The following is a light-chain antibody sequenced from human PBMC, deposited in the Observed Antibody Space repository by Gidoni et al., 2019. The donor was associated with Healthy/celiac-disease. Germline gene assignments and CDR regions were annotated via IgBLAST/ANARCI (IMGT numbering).Light chain of an antibody. CDR1: QSVSSN. Sequence: EIVMTHSPATLSVSAGERATLSCSASQSVSSNLAWYQQKPGQAPSRLIYGASTRATGIPARFSGSVSGTEFTLTVGCLQSEDFAVYYCQQYNNWHPLVTYGPATKVDIK. CDR2: GAS. CDR3: QQYNNWHPLVT. J-gene: IGKJ3*01. V-gene: IGKV3-15*01.